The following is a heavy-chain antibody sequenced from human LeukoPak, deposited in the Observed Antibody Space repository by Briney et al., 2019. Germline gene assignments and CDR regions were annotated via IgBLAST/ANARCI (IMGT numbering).Heavy chain of an antibody. CDR3: AKDTTQYYYDSSHYPDY. CDR1: GFTFSSYG. J-gene: IGHJ4*02. Sequence: PGGSLRLSCAASGFTFSSYGMHWVRQAPGKGLEWVAVISYDGSNKYYADSVKGRFTISRDNSKNTLYLQMNSLRAEDTAVYYCAKDTTQYYYDSSHYPDYWGQGTLVTVSS. D-gene: IGHD3-22*01. CDR2: ISYDGSNK. V-gene: IGHV3-30*18.